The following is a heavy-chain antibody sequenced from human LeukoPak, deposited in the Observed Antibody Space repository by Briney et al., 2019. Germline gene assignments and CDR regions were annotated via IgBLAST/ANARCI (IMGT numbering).Heavy chain of an antibody. J-gene: IGHJ4*02. CDR2: IVVGSGNT. D-gene: IGHD6-6*01. CDR3: AAEVSEGQLVPRVGY. V-gene: IGHV1-58*02. CDR1: GFTFTSSA. Sequence: SVKVSCKASGFTFTSSAMQWVRQARGQRLEWIGWIVVGSGNTNYAQRFQERVTITRDMSTSTAYMELSSLRSEDTAVYYCAAEVSEGQLVPRVGYWGQGTLVTVSS.